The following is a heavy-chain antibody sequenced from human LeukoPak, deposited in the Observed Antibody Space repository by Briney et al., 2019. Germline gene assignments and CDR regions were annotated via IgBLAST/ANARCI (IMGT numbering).Heavy chain of an antibody. J-gene: IGHJ4*02. CDR2: ISSSGSTI. D-gene: IGHD4-17*01. V-gene: IGHV3-11*01. CDR1: GLTFSDYY. Sequence: GGSLRLSCAAAGLTFSDYYMSLIRQAPGKGLEWVSYISSSGSTIYYADSVKGRFTISRDNAKNSLYLQMNSLRAEDTAVYYCARDQATVTAFDYWGQGTLVTVSS. CDR3: ARDQATVTAFDY.